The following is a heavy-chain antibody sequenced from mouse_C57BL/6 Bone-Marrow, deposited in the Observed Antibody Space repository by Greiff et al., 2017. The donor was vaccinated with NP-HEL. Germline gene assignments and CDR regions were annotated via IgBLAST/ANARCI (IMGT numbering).Heavy chain of an antibody. CDR2: IDPENGDT. V-gene: IGHV14-4*01. CDR3: TRRVWFAY. J-gene: IGHJ3*01. CDR1: GFNIKDDY. Sequence: VQLQQSGAELVRPGASVKLSCTASGFNIKDDYMHWVKQRPEQGLEWIGWIDPENGDTEYASKFQGKATITAETSSNTAYLQLSSLTSEDTAVYYCTRRVWFAYWGQGTLVTVSA.